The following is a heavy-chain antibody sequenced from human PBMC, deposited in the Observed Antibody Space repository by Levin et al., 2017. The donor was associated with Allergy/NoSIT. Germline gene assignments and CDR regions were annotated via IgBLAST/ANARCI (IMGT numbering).Heavy chain of an antibody. CDR3: ANRPSPGDFWSGYPIDY. J-gene: IGHJ4*02. CDR2: ISGSGGST. Sequence: GGSLRLSCAASGFTFSSYAMSWVRQAPGKGLEWVSAISGSGGSTYYADSVKGRFTISRDNSKNTLYLQMNSLRAEDTAVYYCANRPSPGDFWSGYPIDYWGQGTLVTVSS. D-gene: IGHD3-3*01. CDR1: GFTFSSYA. V-gene: IGHV3-23*01.